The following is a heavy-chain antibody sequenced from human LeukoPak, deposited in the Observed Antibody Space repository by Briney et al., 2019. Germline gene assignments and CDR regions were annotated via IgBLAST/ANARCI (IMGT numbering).Heavy chain of an antibody. V-gene: IGHV3-21*01. CDR2: IISSSSYI. CDR3: ARDYTYYYDSRGYQPLDY. D-gene: IGHD3-22*01. Sequence: GGSLRLSCAASGFTFSSYSMNWVRQAPGRGLEWGSSIISSSSYIYYADSVNGRFTISRDKAKNLLYLQMNSLRAEDTAVYYCARDYTYYYDSRGYQPLDYWGQGTLVTVSS. J-gene: IGHJ4*02. CDR1: GFTFSSYS.